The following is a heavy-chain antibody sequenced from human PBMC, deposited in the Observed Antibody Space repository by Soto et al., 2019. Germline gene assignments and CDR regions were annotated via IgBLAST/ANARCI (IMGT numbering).Heavy chain of an antibody. D-gene: IGHD6-13*01. J-gene: IGHJ4*02. CDR2: ISYDGSNK. CDR1: GFTFSSYG. V-gene: IGHV3-30*18. CDR3: AKEGDSSSPYYFDY. Sequence: HPGGSLRLSCAASGFTFSSYGMHWVRQAPGKGLEWVAVISYDGSNKYYADSVKGRFTISRDNSKNTLYLQMNSLRAEDTAVYYCAKEGDSSSPYYFDYWGQGTLVTVSS.